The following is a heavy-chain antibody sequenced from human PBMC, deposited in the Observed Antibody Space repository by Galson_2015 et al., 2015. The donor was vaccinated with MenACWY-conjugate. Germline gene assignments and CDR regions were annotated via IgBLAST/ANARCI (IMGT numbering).Heavy chain of an antibody. D-gene: IGHD2-8*01. CDR1: GGSFTSFY. V-gene: IGHV4-59*01. CDR3: AGLSKGYCTNRNCFGWFDP. CDR2: MDHSGTS. J-gene: IGHJ5*02. Sequence: GPGLVRPSETLSLTCSVSGGSFTSFYWTWIRQSPGKGLEWIGYMDHSGTSNYNPSLKSRVIVSVDTSKNQFSLKLYSVTAADTAMYYCAGLSKGYCTNRNCFGWFDPWGQGTLVTVSS.